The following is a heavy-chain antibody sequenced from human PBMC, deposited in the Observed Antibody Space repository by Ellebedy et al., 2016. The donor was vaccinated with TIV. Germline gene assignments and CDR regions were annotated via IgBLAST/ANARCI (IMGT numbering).Heavy chain of an antibody. V-gene: IGHV3-48*04. CDR1: GFTFSHFY. D-gene: IGHD6-19*01. J-gene: IGHJ4*02. CDR2: ISSTSGTL. CDR3: ARDGNGWPFDY. Sequence: PGGSLRLSCAASGFTFSHFYMNWVRQAPGKGMEWLEKISSTSGTLYYADSVKGRFTISRDNAKNSLYLQMDSLRAEDKAVYYCARDGNGWPFDYWGQGTLVTVAS.